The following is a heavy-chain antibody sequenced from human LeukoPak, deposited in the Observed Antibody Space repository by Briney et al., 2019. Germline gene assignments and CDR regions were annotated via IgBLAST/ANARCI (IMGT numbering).Heavy chain of an antibody. CDR3: ARGRSSPDY. V-gene: IGHV1-18*04. J-gene: IGHJ4*02. D-gene: IGHD6-13*01. CDR2: ISNYNGNT. CDR1: GYIFSSYG. Sequence: ASVKVSCKASGYIFSSYGISWVRQAPGQGPEWMGWISNYNGNTKFAQKVQGRVTLTTDKSTNTAYMELRSLRSDDTAVYYCARGRSSPDYWGQGTLVTVSS.